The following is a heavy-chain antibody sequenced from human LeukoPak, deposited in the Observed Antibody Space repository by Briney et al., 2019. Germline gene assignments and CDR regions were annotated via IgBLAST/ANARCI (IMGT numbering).Heavy chain of an antibody. V-gene: IGHV3-74*01. CDR1: GFTFSSYW. J-gene: IGHJ4*02. CDR3: ARASNEYYYDSSGYSQ. D-gene: IGHD3-22*01. Sequence: GGSLRLSCAASGFTFSSYWMHWVRQAPGKGLVWVSRINSDGSSTSYAGSVKGRFTISRDNAKDTLYLQMNSLRAEDTAVYYCARASNEYYYDSSGYSQWGQGTLVTVSS. CDR2: INSDGSST.